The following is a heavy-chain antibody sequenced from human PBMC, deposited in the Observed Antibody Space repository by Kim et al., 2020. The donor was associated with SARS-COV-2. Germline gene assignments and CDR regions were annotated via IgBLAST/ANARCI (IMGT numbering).Heavy chain of an antibody. D-gene: IGHD3-22*01. V-gene: IGHV3-74*01. Sequence: VKGRFTISRDNAKNTLYLQMNRLGPEDTAVYYCARSGDSDRSGYCGFFHHWGQGALVTVSS. CDR3: ARSGDSDRSGYCGFFHH. J-gene: IGHJ1*01.